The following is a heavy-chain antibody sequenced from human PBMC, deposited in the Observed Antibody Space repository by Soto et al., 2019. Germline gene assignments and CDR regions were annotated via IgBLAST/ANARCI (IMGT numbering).Heavy chain of an antibody. Sequence: QVQLVQSGAEVKKPGASVKVSCKASGYTFTSYYMHWVRQAPGQGLEWMGIINPSGGSTSYAQKFKGRDTMTRDTSTSTVYMELSSLRSEDTAVYYCAREDGGVRGPSGYWGQGTLVTVSS. D-gene: IGHD3-10*01. J-gene: IGHJ4*02. CDR2: INPSGGST. CDR1: GYTFTSYY. CDR3: AREDGGVRGPSGY. V-gene: IGHV1-46*03.